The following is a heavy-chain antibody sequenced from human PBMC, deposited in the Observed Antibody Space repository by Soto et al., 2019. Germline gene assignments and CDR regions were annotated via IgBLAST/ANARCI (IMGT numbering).Heavy chain of an antibody. V-gene: IGHV1-2*02. J-gene: IGHJ4*02. Sequence: ASVKVSCKASGYTFIGYYMHWVRQAPGQGLEWMGWINPNSGGTNYAQKFQGRVTMTRDTSISTAYMELSRLRSDDTAVYYCARSLVVAAHFDYWGQGTPVTVSS. CDR1: GYTFIGYY. D-gene: IGHD6-6*01. CDR2: INPNSGGT. CDR3: ARSLVVAAHFDY.